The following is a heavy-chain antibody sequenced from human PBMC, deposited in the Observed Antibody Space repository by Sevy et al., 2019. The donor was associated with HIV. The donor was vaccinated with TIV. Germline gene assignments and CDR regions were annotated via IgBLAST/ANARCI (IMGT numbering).Heavy chain of an antibody. V-gene: IGHV3-30*18. J-gene: IGHJ6*02. CDR3: AKEDGVAARFCYGMDV. CDR2: ISYDGSNK. CDR1: GFTFSSYG. Sequence: GGSLRLSCAASGFTFSSYGMHWVRQAPGKGLEWVAVISYDGSNKYYADSVKGRFTISRDNSKNTLYLQMNSLRAEDTAVYYCAKEDGVAARFCYGMDVWGQGTTVTVSS. D-gene: IGHD6-6*01.